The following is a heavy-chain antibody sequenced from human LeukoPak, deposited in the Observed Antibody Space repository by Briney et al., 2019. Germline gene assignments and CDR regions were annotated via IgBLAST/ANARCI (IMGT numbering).Heavy chain of an antibody. J-gene: IGHJ4*02. Sequence: APVKVSCKASGYTFTSYYMHWVRQAPGQGLEWMGIINPSGGSTSYAQKFQGRVTMTRDTSTSTVYMELSSLRSEDTAVYYCARDQWLENLVDYWGQGTLVTVSS. V-gene: IGHV1-46*01. CDR3: ARDQWLENLVDY. CDR2: INPSGGST. D-gene: IGHD6-19*01. CDR1: GYTFTSYY.